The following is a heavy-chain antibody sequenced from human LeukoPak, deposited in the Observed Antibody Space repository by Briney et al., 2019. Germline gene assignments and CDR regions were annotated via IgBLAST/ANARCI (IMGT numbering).Heavy chain of an antibody. V-gene: IGHV3-20*04. CDR3: ARGIHSYYYYYYMDV. CDR2: INWNGGST. CDR1: GFTFDDYG. Sequence: PGGSLRLSCAASGFTFDDYGMSWVRQAPGKGLEWVSGINWNGGSTGYADSVKGRFTISRDNAKNSLYLQINSLRAEDTALYYCARGIHSYYYYYYMDVWGKGTTVTVSS. D-gene: IGHD5-18*01. J-gene: IGHJ6*03.